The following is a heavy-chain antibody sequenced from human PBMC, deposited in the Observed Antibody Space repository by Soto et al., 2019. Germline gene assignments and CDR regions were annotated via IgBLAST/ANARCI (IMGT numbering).Heavy chain of an antibody. V-gene: IGHV1-3*01. CDR2: INAGNGNT. D-gene: IGHD3-10*01. Sequence: QVPLVQSGAEVKKPGASVKVSCKASGYTFTSYAMHWVRQATGQRLEWMGWINAGNGNTKYSQKIQGRVTITRDTTASTAYIELSSLRSEETAVYYCARVYYYGSGTMDYWGPGTLVTVSS. CDR3: ARVYYYGSGTMDY. CDR1: GYTFTSYA. J-gene: IGHJ4*02.